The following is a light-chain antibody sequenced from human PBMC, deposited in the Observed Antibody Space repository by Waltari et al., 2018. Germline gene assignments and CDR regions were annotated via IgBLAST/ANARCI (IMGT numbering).Light chain of an antibody. CDR3: CSYAGSYTWV. CDR2: DVN. V-gene: IGLV2-11*01. Sequence: QSALTQHRSVSGSPGESVTISCTGTSSDVGGYDYVSWYQHNPGKSPKLMVFDVNRRPSGVPDRVSGSKSGNTASLTISGLQAEDEADYYCCSYAGSYTWVFGTGTKVTVL. J-gene: IGLJ1*01. CDR1: SSDVGGYDY.